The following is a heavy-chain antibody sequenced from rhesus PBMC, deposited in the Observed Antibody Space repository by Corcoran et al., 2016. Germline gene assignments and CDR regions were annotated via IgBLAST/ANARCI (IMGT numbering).Heavy chain of an antibody. V-gene: IGHV4-169*02. J-gene: IGHJ4*01. CDR3: ASSGSWNGHY. CDR1: GGSISSSY. CDR2: IYSSGSST. Sequence: QLQLQESGPGLVKPSETLSVTCAVSGGSISSSYWSWIRQAPGKGLEWIGYIYSSGSSTNYNPSLKSRVTLSVDTSKNQLSLKLSSVTAADTAVYYCASSGSWNGHYWGQGVLVTVSS. D-gene: IGHD6-25*01.